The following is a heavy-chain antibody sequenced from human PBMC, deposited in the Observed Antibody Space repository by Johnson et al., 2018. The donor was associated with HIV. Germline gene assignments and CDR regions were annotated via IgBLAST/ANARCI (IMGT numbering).Heavy chain of an antibody. CDR3: AKDKEWELAGAGSRFGGAFDI. J-gene: IGHJ3*02. D-gene: IGHD1-26*01. Sequence: VQLVESGGGVVQPGRSLRLSCAASGFTFSSYAMHWVCQAPGKGLEWVAVISYDGSNKYYAASVKGRFTISRDNSKNTLYLQMNSLRAEDTALYYCAKDKEWELAGAGSRFGGAFDIWGQGRMVTVSS. V-gene: IGHV3-30*04. CDR2: ISYDGSNK. CDR1: GFTFSSYA.